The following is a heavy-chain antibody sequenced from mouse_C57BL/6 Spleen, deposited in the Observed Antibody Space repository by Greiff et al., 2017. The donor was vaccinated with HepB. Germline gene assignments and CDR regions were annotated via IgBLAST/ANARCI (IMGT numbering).Heavy chain of an antibody. V-gene: IGHV1-82*01. CDR1: GYAFSSSW. CDR3: ARRYDYERPWFAY. J-gene: IGHJ3*01. Sequence: QVQLQQSGPELVKPGASVKISCKASGYAFSSSWMNWVKQRPGKGLEWIGRIYPGDGDTNYNGKFKGKATLTADKSSSTAYMQLSSLTSEDSAVYFCARRYDYERPWFAYWGQGTLVTVSA. D-gene: IGHD2-4*01. CDR2: IYPGDGDT.